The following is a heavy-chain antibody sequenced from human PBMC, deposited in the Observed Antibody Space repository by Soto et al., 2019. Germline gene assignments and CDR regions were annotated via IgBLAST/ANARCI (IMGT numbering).Heavy chain of an antibody. CDR3: ARDTGALRSRGYYYYGMDV. V-gene: IGHV1-69*12. CDR2: IIPIFGTA. CDR1: GGTFSSYA. D-gene: IGHD3-10*01. Sequence: QVQLVQSGAAVKKPGSSVKVSCKASGGTFSSYAISWVRQAPGQGLEWMGGIIPIFGTANYAQKFQGRVTITADESTSTAYMELSSLRSEDTAVYYCARDTGALRSRGYYYYGMDVWGQGTTVTVSS. J-gene: IGHJ6*02.